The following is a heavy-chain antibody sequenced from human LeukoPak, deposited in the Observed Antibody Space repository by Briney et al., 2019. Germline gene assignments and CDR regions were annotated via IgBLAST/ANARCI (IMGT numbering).Heavy chain of an antibody. CDR2: MSFDGSNK. D-gene: IGHD5-18*01. Sequence: GGSLRLSCAASGFSLSDFGMHWVRQAPGKGLEWVAAMSFDGSNKYYADSVKGRFTISRDNSKNTLYLQMNSLRAEDTAVYYCGKDPKRGYSYGRKYYNMDVWGKGTTVTVSS. CDR3: GKDPKRGYSYGRKYYNMDV. CDR1: GFSLSDFG. J-gene: IGHJ6*03. V-gene: IGHV3-30*18.